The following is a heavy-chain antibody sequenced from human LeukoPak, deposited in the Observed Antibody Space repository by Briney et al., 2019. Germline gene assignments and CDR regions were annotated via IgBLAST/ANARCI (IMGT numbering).Heavy chain of an antibody. J-gene: IGHJ4*02. Sequence: GGSLRLSCAASGLTVSSNYMSWVRQAPGKGLEWVSVIYSGGSTYYADSVKGRFTISRHNSKNTLYLQMNSLRAEDTAVYYCARALRAGPPAFDYWGQGTLVTVSS. V-gene: IGHV3-53*04. CDR1: GLTVSSNY. CDR3: ARALRAGPPAFDY. D-gene: IGHD6-19*01. CDR2: IYSGGST.